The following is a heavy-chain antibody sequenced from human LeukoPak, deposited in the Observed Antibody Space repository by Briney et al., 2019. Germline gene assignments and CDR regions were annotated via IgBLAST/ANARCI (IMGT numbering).Heavy chain of an antibody. D-gene: IGHD5-18*01. CDR3: AKDMAAYTYAIDY. Sequence: GGSLRLSCAASGFTFSGCNMHWVRQAPGKGLEWVAFVHHDENSKSSADSVKGRFTISRDNSQSTMYLQMNSLRPEDTAVYYCAKDMAAYTYAIDYWGQGALVTVSS. J-gene: IGHJ4*02. CDR2: VHHDENSK. V-gene: IGHV3-30*02. CDR1: GFTFSGCN.